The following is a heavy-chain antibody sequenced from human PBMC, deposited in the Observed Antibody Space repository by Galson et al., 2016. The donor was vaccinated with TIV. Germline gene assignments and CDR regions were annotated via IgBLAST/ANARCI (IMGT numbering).Heavy chain of an antibody. CDR1: GFSVSDNY. CDR2: FSNSDYT. CDR3: ARERRHCGDNCCLSYYFGMDV. J-gene: IGHJ6*02. D-gene: IGHD2-21*01. Sequence: SLRLSCAASGFSVSDNYINWVRQAPGKGLEWVSIFSNSDYTNYADSVKGRFTISRDNSKNTVYLHMSRLRAEDTAVYYCARERRHCGDNCCLSYYFGMDVWGQGTTVTVSS. V-gene: IGHV3-66*03.